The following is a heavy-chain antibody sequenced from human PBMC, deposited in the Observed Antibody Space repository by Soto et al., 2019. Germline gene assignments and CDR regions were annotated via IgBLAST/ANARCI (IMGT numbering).Heavy chain of an antibody. Sequence: ASVKVSCKASGYTFTGYGISWVRQAPGQGLEWMGWISAYNGNTNYAQKLQGRVTMTTDTSTSTAYMELRSLRSDDTAVYYCARDSSGWNWFDPWGQGTLVTVSS. V-gene: IGHV1-18*01. D-gene: IGHD6-19*01. J-gene: IGHJ5*02. CDR2: ISAYNGNT. CDR3: ARDSSGWNWFDP. CDR1: GYTFTGYG.